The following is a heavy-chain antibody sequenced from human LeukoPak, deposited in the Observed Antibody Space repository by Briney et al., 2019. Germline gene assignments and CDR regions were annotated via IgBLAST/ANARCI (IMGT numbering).Heavy chain of an antibody. CDR2: ISAYNGNT. V-gene: IGHV1-18*01. D-gene: IGHD3-3*01. CDR3: ARAYRDFWSGYWYYYYYMYV. J-gene: IGHJ6*03. Sequence: ASVKVSCKASGYTFTSYGISWVRQAPGQGLEWMGWISAYNGNTNYAQKLQGRVTMTTDTSTSTAYMELRSLRSDDTAVYYCARAYRDFWSGYWYYYYYMYVWGKGTTVTVSS. CDR1: GYTFTSYG.